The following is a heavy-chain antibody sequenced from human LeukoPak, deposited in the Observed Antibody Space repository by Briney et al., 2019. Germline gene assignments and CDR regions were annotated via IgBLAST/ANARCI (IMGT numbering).Heavy chain of an antibody. CDR3: ARGTSNYDFWSGYFGY. Sequence: QPGGSLRLSCAASGFTFSSYGMHWVRQAPGKGLEWVAVISYDGSNKYYADSVKGRFTISRDNSKNTLYLQMNSLGAEDTAVYYCARGTSNYDFWSGYFGYWGQGTLVTVSS. J-gene: IGHJ4*02. D-gene: IGHD3-3*01. V-gene: IGHV3-30*03. CDR1: GFTFSSYG. CDR2: ISYDGSNK.